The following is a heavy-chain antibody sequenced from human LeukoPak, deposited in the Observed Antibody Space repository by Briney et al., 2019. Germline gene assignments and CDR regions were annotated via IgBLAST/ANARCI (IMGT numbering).Heavy chain of an antibody. Sequence: GSLRLSCAASGFTFGSNGMHWVRQAPGKGLWWVAVIWYDGSNKYYADSARGRCTLSRDNSKNTLYLQKYTVRAENTALYNSARDFWYCSGGSCPTLDYWGQGTLVTVSS. J-gene: IGHJ4*02. V-gene: IGHV3-33*01. D-gene: IGHD2-15*01. CDR1: GFTFGSNG. CDR2: IWYDGSNK. CDR3: ARDFWYCSGGSCPTLDY.